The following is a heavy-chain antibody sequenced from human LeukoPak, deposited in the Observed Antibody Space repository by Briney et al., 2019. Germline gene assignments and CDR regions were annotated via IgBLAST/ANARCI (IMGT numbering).Heavy chain of an antibody. CDR3: ARDPGIAVAGTGNWFDP. Sequence: SETLSLTCTVSGGSISSYYWSWIRQPPGKGLEWMGYIYYSGSTNYNPSLKRRVTISVDTSKNQFSLKLSSVTAADTAVYYCARDPGIAVAGTGNWFDPWGQGTLVTVSS. CDR1: GGSISSYY. V-gene: IGHV4-59*01. J-gene: IGHJ5*02. CDR2: IYYSGST. D-gene: IGHD6-19*01.